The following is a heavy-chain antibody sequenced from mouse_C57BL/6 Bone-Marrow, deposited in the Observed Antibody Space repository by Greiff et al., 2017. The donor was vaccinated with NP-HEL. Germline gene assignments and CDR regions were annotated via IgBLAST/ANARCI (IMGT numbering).Heavy chain of an antibody. CDR1: GYTFTDYY. V-gene: IGHV1-76*01. CDR3: ARLNYGSSYWFAY. J-gene: IGHJ3*01. D-gene: IGHD1-1*01. CDR2: IYPGSGNT. Sequence: VQLQQSGAELVRPGASVKLSCKASGYTFTDYYINWVKQRPGQGLEWIARIYPGSGNTYYNEKFKGKATLTAEKSSSTAYMQLSSLTSEDSAVYFCARLNYGSSYWFAYWGQGTLVTVSA.